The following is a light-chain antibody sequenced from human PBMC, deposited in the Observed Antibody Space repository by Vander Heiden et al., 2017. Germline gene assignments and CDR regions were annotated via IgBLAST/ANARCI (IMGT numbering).Light chain of an antibody. CDR1: TSNIGRGT. Sequence: QSVLTQSPSASGTPGQRITLSCSGTTSNIGRGTVNWFQQLPGAAPKLLIYNNNQRPSGVPGRFSGSKSGTSASLAISGLQSEDEALYYCAVWDDTLNGPVFGGGTKLTVL. V-gene: IGLV1-44*01. CDR3: AVWDDTLNGPV. J-gene: IGLJ2*01. CDR2: NNN.